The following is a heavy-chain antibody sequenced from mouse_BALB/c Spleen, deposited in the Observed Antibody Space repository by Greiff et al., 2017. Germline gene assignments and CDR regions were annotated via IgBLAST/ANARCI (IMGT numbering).Heavy chain of an antibody. CDR3: ARGDHYYGYLYAMDY. V-gene: IGHV1-18*01. J-gene: IGHJ4*01. Sequence: VQLQQSGPELVKPGASVKIPCKASGYTFTDYNMDWVKQSHGKSLEWIGDINPNNGGTIYNQKFKGKATLTVDKSSSTAYMELRSLTSEDTAVYYCARGDHYYGYLYAMDYWGQGTSVTVSS. D-gene: IGHD1-2*01. CDR1: GYTFTDYN. CDR2: INPNNGGT.